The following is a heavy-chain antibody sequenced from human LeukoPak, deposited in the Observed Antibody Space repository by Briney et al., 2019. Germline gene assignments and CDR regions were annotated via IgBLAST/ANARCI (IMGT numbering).Heavy chain of an antibody. CDR2: IKIDGSST. CDR1: RFTFSSYW. V-gene: IGHV3-74*01. D-gene: IGHD4-23*01. CDR3: ASRDYGGNYYYMDV. Sequence: GGSLTLSCAASRFTFSSYWMHWVRQPQGKGLVWVSCIKIDGSSTSYADSVKGRFTTSRDNAKNTLYLQMSSLRAEDTAVYYCASRDYGGNYYYMDVWGKGTTVTVSS. J-gene: IGHJ6*03.